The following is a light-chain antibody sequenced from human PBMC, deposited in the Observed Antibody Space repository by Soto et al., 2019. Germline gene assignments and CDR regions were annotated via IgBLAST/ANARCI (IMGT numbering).Light chain of an antibody. CDR3: QSYDSSLSGYV. CDR2: GNS. V-gene: IGLV1-40*01. CDR1: SSNIGAGYD. Sequence: QSVLTQPPSVSGAPGQRVTISCTGSSSNIGAGYDVHWCQQLPGTAPKLLIYGNSNRPSGVPDRFSGSKSGTSASLAITGLXAEDEADYYCQSYDSSLSGYVFGTGTKVTVL. J-gene: IGLJ1*01.